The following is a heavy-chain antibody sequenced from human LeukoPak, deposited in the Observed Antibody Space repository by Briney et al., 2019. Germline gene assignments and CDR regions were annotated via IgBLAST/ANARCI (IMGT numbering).Heavy chain of an antibody. CDR2: IWYDGSNK. CDR3: AKGPHYGSEFDY. D-gene: IGHD3-10*01. V-gene: IGHV3-33*06. J-gene: IGHJ4*02. CDR1: GFTFSSYG. Sequence: GGSLRLSCAASGFTFSSYGMHWVRQAPGKGLEWGAVIWYDGSNKYYADSVKGRFTISRDNSKNTLYLQMNSLRAEGTAVYYCAKGPHYGSEFDYWGQGTLVTVSS.